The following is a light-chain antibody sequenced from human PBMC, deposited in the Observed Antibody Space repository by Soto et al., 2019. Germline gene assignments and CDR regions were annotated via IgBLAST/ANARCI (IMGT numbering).Light chain of an antibody. Sequence: EIVLTQSPGTLSLSPGERTTLSCRASQSISSSYLAWYQQKPGQAPRLLVYGASSRATGIPDRFSGSGSGTDFTLTISRLEPEDFALYYCQKYSSTCCTLGQGTKVDIK. J-gene: IGKJ1*01. V-gene: IGKV3-20*01. CDR1: QSISSSY. CDR2: GAS. CDR3: QKYSSTCCT.